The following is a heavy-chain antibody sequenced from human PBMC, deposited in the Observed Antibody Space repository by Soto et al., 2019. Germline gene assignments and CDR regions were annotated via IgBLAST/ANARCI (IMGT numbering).Heavy chain of an antibody. CDR3: ARGEYYDFWSGLGPFDY. J-gene: IGHJ4*02. Sequence: SETLSLTCDVSSVSITSSNWWTWVRQPPGKGLKWLGKISHSGTVNYNATLRSRVTISVDKPKNLLSLKLMSVTAADTAVYYCARGEYYDFWSGLGPFDYWGQGTLVTVSS. V-gene: IGHV4-4*02. CDR1: SVSITSSNW. D-gene: IGHD3-3*01. CDR2: ISHSGTV.